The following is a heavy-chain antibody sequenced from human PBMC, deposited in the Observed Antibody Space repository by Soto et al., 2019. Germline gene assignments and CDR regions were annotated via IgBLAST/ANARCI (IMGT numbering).Heavy chain of an antibody. D-gene: IGHD2-2*02. V-gene: IGHV4-31*03. CDR1: GGSISSGGYY. J-gene: IGHJ4*02. CDR3: AREERIVVVPAAIYYFDY. CDR2: IYYSGST. Sequence: QVQLQESGPGLVKPSQTLSLTCTVSGGSISSGGYYWSWIRQHPGKGLEGIGHIYYSGSTYYNPSLKSRVTISVDTSKNQFSLKLSSVTAADTAVYYCAREERIVVVPAAIYYFDYWGQGTLVTVSS.